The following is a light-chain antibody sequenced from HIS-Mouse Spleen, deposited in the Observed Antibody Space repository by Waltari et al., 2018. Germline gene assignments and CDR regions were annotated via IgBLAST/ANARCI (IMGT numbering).Light chain of an antibody. CDR1: SSDVGGYNY. CDR3: CSYAGSSYV. V-gene: IGLV2-11*01. J-gene: IGLJ1*01. Sequence: QSALTQPRSVSGSPGQSVTISCTGTSSDVGGYNYVSWYQQHPGTAPKLMIYDVSKRPSGVPDRFSGSKSGNTASLTISGLQAEDEADYYCCSYAGSSYVFGTGTKVTVL. CDR2: DVS.